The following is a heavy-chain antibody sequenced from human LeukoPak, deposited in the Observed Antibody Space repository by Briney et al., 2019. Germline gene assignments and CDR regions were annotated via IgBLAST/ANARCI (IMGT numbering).Heavy chain of an antibody. CDR2: IYPGDSDT. Sequence: GESLKISCKGSGYSFTCYWIGWVRQMPGKGLEWMGIIYPGDSDTRYSPSFQGQVTISADKSISTAYLQWSSLKASDTAMYYCVRHVPFSSWYRGDWFDPWGQGTLVTVSS. D-gene: IGHD6-13*01. J-gene: IGHJ5*02. V-gene: IGHV5-51*01. CDR3: VRHVPFSSWYRGDWFDP. CDR1: GYSFTCYW.